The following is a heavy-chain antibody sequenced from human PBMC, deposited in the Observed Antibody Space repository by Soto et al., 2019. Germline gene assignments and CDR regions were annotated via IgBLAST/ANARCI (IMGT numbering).Heavy chain of an antibody. CDR1: GFTFSDHY. Sequence: EVQLVESGGGLVQPGGSLRLSCAASGFTFSDHYMDWVRQAPGKGLEWVGRSRNKAKSYSTEYAASVKGRFSISRDDSENSLYLQMNNLKTEDTAMYYCVRSRGGSYTPSDYWGQGTLVTVSS. CDR2: SRNKAKSYST. V-gene: IGHV3-72*01. J-gene: IGHJ4*02. D-gene: IGHD1-26*01. CDR3: VRSRGGSYTPSDY.